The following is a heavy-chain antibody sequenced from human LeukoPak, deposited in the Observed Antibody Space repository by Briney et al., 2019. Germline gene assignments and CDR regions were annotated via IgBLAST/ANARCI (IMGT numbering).Heavy chain of an antibody. D-gene: IGHD2/OR15-2a*01. V-gene: IGHV5-51*01. CDR2: IYPDDSVT. J-gene: IGHJ4*02. CDR1: GYSFTNYW. CDR3: ARLSTFPDF. Sequence: GESLKISCKGSGYSFTNYWIAWVRQMPGKGLEWMGIIYPDDSVTRYSPSFQGQVTISADRSISTAYLQWSSLKASDTAMYYCARLSTFPDFWGQGTLVTVSS.